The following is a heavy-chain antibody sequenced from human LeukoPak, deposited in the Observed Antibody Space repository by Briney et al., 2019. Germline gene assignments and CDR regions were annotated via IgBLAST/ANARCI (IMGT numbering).Heavy chain of an antibody. D-gene: IGHD2-2*01. J-gene: IGHJ5*02. Sequence: PSETLSLTCTVSNGLIRTYYWRWIRQPPGRGLEWVGYIYYSGSTYYNPSLKSRVTISVDTSKNQFSLNLRSVTAADTAVYYCATVGVAPGSDWTNWFDPWGQGTLVTVSS. CDR2: IYYSGST. CDR3: ATVGVAPGSDWTNWFDP. V-gene: IGHV4-59*01. CDR1: NGLIRTYY.